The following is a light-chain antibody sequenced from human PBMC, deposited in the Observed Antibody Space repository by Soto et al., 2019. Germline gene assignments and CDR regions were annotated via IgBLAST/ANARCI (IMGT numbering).Light chain of an antibody. J-gene: IGKJ1*01. V-gene: IGKV1-9*01. CDR3: QQLNSYPPT. CDR2: AAS. CDR1: QGINSY. Sequence: DIQLPQSPSVLSASVGDRVTITCRASQGINSYLAWYQQKPGKVPKLLIYAASTLHSGVPSRFSGSGSGTEFTLTISSLQPEYFATDYCQQLNSYPPTFGQGTKLEI.